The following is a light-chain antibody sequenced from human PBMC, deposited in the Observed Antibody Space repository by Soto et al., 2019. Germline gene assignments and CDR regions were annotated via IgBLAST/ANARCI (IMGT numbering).Light chain of an antibody. Sequence: EIVLTQSPGTLSLSPGERATLSCRASQSVSSNYLAWYQQKPGQAPKVLIYRASSRATGIPDRFSGSGSGTDFTLTISRLAPEDFAVYYCQQYGSSPLTFGGGTKVDIK. CDR2: RAS. CDR1: QSVSSNY. J-gene: IGKJ4*01. CDR3: QQYGSSPLT. V-gene: IGKV3-20*01.